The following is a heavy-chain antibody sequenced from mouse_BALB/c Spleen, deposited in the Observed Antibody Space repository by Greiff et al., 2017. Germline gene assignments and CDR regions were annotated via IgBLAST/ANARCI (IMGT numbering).Heavy chain of an antibody. CDR1: GFNIKDTY. Sequence: VQLQESGAEPVKPGASVKLSCPASGFNIKDTYMHWVKQRPEQGLEWIGRIDPANGNTKYDPKFQGKATITADTSSNTAYLQLSSLTSEDTAVYYCAAYYGNYGSYYAMDYWGEGTSVTVSS. V-gene: IGHV14-3*02. CDR3: AAYYGNYGSYYAMDY. CDR2: IDPANGNT. D-gene: IGHD2-10*01. J-gene: IGHJ4*01.